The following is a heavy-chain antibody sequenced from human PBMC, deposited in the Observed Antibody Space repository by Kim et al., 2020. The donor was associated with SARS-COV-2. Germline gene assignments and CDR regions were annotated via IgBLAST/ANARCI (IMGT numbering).Heavy chain of an antibody. D-gene: IGHD4-17*01. CDR2: ISYDGSNK. V-gene: IGHV3-30*18. Sequence: GGSLRLSCAASGFTFSSYGMHWVRQAPGKGLEWVAVISYDGSNKYYADSVKGRFTISRDNSKNTLYLQMNSLRAEDTAVYYCAKEPYGDYVWAYYYYMDVWGKGTTVTVSS. J-gene: IGHJ6*03. CDR3: AKEPYGDYVWAYYYYMDV. CDR1: GFTFSSYG.